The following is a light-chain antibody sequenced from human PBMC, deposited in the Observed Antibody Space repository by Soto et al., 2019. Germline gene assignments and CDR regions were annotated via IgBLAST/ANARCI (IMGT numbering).Light chain of an antibody. CDR2: GNS. V-gene: IGLV1-40*01. CDR3: QSYDRSLSGYV. CDR1: SSNILSDYG. Sequence: QSVLTQPPSVSGAPGQRVTISCTAISSNILSDYGVHWYRQLPGTAPKLLIFGNSNRPSGVPDRFSGSNSGTSASLAITGLLPEDEADYYCQSYDRSLSGYVFGAGTKLTVL. J-gene: IGLJ1*01.